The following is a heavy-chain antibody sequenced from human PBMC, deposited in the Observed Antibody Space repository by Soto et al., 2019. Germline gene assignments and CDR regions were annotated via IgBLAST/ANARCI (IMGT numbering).Heavy chain of an antibody. CDR1: GFTFSSYA. CDR3: ARAPSMVRGVIVYYYGMDV. CDR2: ISYDGSNK. D-gene: IGHD3-10*01. Sequence: QVQLVESGGGVVQPGRSLRLSCAASGFTFSSYAMHWVRQAPGKGLEWVAVISYDGSNKYYADSLKGRFTISRDNSKNTLYLQMNSLRAEDTAVYYCARAPSMVRGVIVYYYGMDVWGQGTTVTVSS. V-gene: IGHV3-30-3*01. J-gene: IGHJ6*02.